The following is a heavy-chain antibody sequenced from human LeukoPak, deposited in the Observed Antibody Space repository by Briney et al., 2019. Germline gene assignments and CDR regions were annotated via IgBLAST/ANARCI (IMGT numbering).Heavy chain of an antibody. CDR3: AKGAGYGDLGYFYYMDV. CDR2: VRYDGSDK. V-gene: IGHV3-30*02. Sequence: GGSLRLSCAASGFTFSTYGMHWVRQAPGKGLEWVAFVRYDGSDKYYVDSVKGRFTISRDNSRNTLYLQMNSLRAEDTAVYYCAKGAGYGDLGYFYYMDVWGKGTTVTVSS. CDR1: GFTFSTYG. D-gene: IGHD5-12*01. J-gene: IGHJ6*03.